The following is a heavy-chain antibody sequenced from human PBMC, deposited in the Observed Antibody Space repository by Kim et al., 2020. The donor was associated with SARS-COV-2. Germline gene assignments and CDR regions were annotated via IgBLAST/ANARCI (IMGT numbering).Heavy chain of an antibody. CDR3: ARRGAAGANWFDP. Sequence: YAQKFQGWVTMTRDTSISTAYMELSRLRSDDTAVYYCARRGAAGANWFDPWGQGTLVTVSS. V-gene: IGHV1-2*04. J-gene: IGHJ5*02. D-gene: IGHD6-13*01.